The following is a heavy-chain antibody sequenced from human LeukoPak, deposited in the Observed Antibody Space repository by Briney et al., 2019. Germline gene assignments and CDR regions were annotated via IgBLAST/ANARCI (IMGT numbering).Heavy chain of an antibody. J-gene: IGHJ4*02. CDR3: ASNNCDSSGFYNY. D-gene: IGHD3-22*01. Sequence: GGSLRLSCAASGFTVSNNYMSWVRQAPGKGLEWVSVIYSGGSTYYADSVKGRFTISRDKSKNTLFVQMNSLRAEDTAVYYCASNNCDSSGFYNYWGQGTLVTVSS. CDR1: GFTVSNNY. CDR2: IYSGGST. V-gene: IGHV3-66*01.